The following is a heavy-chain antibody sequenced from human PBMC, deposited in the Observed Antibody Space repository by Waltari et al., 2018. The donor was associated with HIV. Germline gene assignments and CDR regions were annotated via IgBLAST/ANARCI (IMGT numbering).Heavy chain of an antibody. J-gene: IGHJ4*02. CDR3: ARDGVGDAAFDY. CDR1: GYNFTGYY. CDR2: LNPNSGNT. Sequence: QVQLLQSGPEVRKPGASVKVSCRASGYNFTGYYMHWVRQAPGQGLEWMGWLNPNSGNTHLAQKFKGKVTMTRVTSIRTAELEMRRLKSDDTAIYYCARDGVGDAAFDYWGQGTLVTVS. V-gene: IGHV1-2*02. D-gene: IGHD1-26*01.